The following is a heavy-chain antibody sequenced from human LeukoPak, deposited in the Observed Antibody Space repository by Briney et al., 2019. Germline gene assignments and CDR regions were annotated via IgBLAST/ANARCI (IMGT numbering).Heavy chain of an antibody. D-gene: IGHD3-10*01. J-gene: IGHJ3*02. V-gene: IGHV3-11*06. Sequence: GGSLRLSCAASGFTFSDYYMSWIRQAPGKGLEWVSYISRTSSYTKHADSVKGRFTISRDNAKNSLYLQMNSLRAEDTAVYFCARTKTLTIRPLDIWGQGTMVTVSS. CDR2: ISRTSSYT. CDR3: ARTKTLTIRPLDI. CDR1: GFTFSDYY.